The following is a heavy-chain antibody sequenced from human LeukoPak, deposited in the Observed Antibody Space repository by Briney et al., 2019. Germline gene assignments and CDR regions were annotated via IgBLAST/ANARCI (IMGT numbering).Heavy chain of an antibody. CDR2: IYSGGST. J-gene: IGHJ4*02. D-gene: IGHD3-22*01. V-gene: IGHV3-53*01. CDR1: GFTFSSYE. Sequence: GGSLRLSCGASGFTFSSYEMNWVRQAPGKGLEWVSVIYSGGSTYYADSVKGRFTISRDNSKNTLYLQMNSLRAEDTAVYYCARYFYDSSGYPYYFDYWGQGTLVTVSS. CDR3: ARYFYDSSGYPYYFDY.